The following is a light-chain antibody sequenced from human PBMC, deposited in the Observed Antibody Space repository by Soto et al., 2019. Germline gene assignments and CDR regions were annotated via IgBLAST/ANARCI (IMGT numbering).Light chain of an antibody. Sequence: DIQMTQSPSSLSASVGDRVTITCRASQSISSYLNWYQQKPGKAPNLLIYAASSLQSGVPSKFSGSGSGTDFTLTISSLQPEDFATDDCQQSYSSPFTFGPGTKVDIK. V-gene: IGKV1-39*01. J-gene: IGKJ3*01. CDR3: QQSYSSPFT. CDR2: AAS. CDR1: QSISSY.